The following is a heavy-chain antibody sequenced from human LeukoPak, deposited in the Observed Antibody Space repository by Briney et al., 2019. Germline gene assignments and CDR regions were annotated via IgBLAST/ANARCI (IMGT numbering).Heavy chain of an antibody. V-gene: IGHV4-30-2*01. D-gene: IGHD4-17*01. Sequence: SETLSLTCAVSGGSISSGGYSWSWIRQPPGKGLEWIGYIYHSGSTYYNPSLKSRVTIPVDRSKNQFSLKLSSVTAADTAVYYCARTTVTTSYWFDPWGQGTLVTVSS. J-gene: IGHJ5*02. CDR3: ARTTVTTSYWFDP. CDR1: GGSISSGGYS. CDR2: IYHSGST.